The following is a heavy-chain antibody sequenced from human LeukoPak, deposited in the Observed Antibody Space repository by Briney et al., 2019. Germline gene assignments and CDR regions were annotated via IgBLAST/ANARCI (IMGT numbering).Heavy chain of an antibody. V-gene: IGHV3-23*01. CDR1: GFTFSSYG. Sequence: GGTLRLSCAASGFTFSSYGMSWVRQAPGKGLEWVSGISGSGGSTYYGDSVKGRFTISRDNSKNTLYLQMKSLRAGDTAVYHCAKGTVAYGSGSYDYWGQGTLVTVSS. CDR2: ISGSGGST. CDR3: AKGTVAYGSGSYDY. D-gene: IGHD3-10*01. J-gene: IGHJ4*02.